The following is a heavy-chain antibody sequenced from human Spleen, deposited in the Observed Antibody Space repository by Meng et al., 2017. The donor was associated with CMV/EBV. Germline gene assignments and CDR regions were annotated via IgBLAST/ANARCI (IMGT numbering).Heavy chain of an antibody. CDR1: GFTFSNAW. D-gene: IGHD2-2*01. CDR3: ARDSAWVVPAAIEANNWFDP. J-gene: IGHJ5*02. CDR2: IKQDGSEK. V-gene: IGHV3-7*01. Sequence: GESLKISCAASGFTFSNAWMSWVRQAPGKGLEWVANIKQDGSEKYYVDSVKGRFTISRDNAKNSLYLQMNSLRAEDTAVYYCARDSAWVVPAAIEANNWFDPWGQGTLVTVSS.